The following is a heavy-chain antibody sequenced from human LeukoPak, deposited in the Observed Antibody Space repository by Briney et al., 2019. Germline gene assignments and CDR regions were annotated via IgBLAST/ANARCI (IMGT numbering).Heavy chain of an antibody. CDR2: ISGSGGST. D-gene: IGHD6-19*01. CDR3: AKDAMAGTPGARGGYFDY. J-gene: IGHJ4*03. Sequence: GGSLRLSCAASGFTFSSYAMSWVRQAPGKGLEWVSAISGSGGSTYYADSVKGRFTISRDNSKNTLYLQMNSLRAEDTAVYYCAKDAMAGTPGARGGYFDYWGQGTLVTVSS. V-gene: IGHV3-23*01. CDR1: GFTFSSYA.